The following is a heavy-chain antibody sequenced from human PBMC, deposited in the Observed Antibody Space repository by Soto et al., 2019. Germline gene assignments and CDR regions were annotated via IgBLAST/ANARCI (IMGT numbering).Heavy chain of an antibody. CDR2: IYSGGST. V-gene: IGHV3-53*04. CDR3: ASPSRPYDFWSGYSPNYYYYMDV. Sequence: GGSLRLSCAASGFTVSSNYMSWVRQAPGRGLEWVSVIYSGGSTYYADSVKGRFTISRHNSKNTLYLQMNSLRAEDTAVYYCASPSRPYDFWSGYSPNYYYYMDVWGKGTTVTVSS. CDR1: GFTVSSNY. D-gene: IGHD3-3*01. J-gene: IGHJ6*03.